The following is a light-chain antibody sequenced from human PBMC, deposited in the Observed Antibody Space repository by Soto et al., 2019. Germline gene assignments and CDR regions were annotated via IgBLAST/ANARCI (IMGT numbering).Light chain of an antibody. CDR3: QQYGSSPPSST. J-gene: IGKJ5*01. CDR2: GAS. V-gene: IGKV3-20*01. CDR1: QRISSGY. Sequence: EIVLTQSPGTLSLSPGERASLSCRASQRISSGYLAWYQQKPGQAPMLLIYGASNRANDIPDRFSGRGSGTDFTITISRLELEDFEVYYCQQYGSSPPSSTFGQGTRLEIK.